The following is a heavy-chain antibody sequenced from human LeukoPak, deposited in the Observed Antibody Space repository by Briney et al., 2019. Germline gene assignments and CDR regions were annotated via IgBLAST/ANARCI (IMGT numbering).Heavy chain of an antibody. CDR3: ARAGDYYYYYMDV. D-gene: IGHD7-27*01. J-gene: IGHJ6*03. V-gene: IGHV3-48*01. Sequence: GGSLRLSCAASGFTFSSYSMNWVRQAPGKGLEWVSYISSSSSTIYYADSVKGRFTISRDNAKNSLYLQMNSLRAEDTALYYCARAGDYYYYYMDVWGKGTTVTVSS. CDR1: GFTFSSYS. CDR2: ISSSSSTI.